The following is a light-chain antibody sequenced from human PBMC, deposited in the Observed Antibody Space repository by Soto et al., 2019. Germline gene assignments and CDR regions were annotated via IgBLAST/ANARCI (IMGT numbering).Light chain of an antibody. V-gene: IGLV1-51*01. J-gene: IGLJ2*01. CDR3: GTWDSSLSVGV. CDR2: EDN. CDR1: SSNIGNNY. Sequence: QSVLTQPPSVSAAPGQTVTISCSGSSSNIGNNYVSWYQQVPGTAPILLIYEDNKRPSGIPDRFSGSKSGTSATLGITGLQTGDEADYYCGTWDSSLSVGVFGGGTKLTVL.